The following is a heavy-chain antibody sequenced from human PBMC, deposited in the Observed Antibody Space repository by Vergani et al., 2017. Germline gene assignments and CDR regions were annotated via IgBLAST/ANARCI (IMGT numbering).Heavy chain of an antibody. CDR3: AKDNVPGYYDSSGYCDY. CDR1: EFILGTYW. Sequence: DVQIVESGGGLVQPGGSLRLSCTGSEFILGTYWMTWVRQAPRKGLEWVASIKQDGSEKQYVDSVKGRFTISRDNSKNTMFLQMNNLRAEDTAVYYCAKDNVPGYYDSSGYCDYWGQGTLVTVSS. V-gene: IGHV3-7*03. CDR2: IKQDGSEK. D-gene: IGHD3-22*01. J-gene: IGHJ4*02.